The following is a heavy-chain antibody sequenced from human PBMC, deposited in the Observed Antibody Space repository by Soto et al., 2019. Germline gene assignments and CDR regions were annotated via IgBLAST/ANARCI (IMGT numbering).Heavy chain of an antibody. CDR1: GGSFSGYY. V-gene: IGHV4-34*01. Sequence: SETLSLTCAVYGGSFSGYYWSWIRQPPGKGLEWIGEINHSGSTNYNPSLKSRVTISVDTSKNQFSLKLSSVTAADTAVYYCARGLVDRVQATIEYYFDYWGQGTLVTVSS. J-gene: IGHJ4*02. CDR2: INHSGST. D-gene: IGHD5-12*01. CDR3: ARGLVDRVQATIEYYFDY.